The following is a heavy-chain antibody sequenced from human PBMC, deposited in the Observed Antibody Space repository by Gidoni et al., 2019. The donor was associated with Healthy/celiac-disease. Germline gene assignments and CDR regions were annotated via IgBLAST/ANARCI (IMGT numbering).Heavy chain of an antibody. D-gene: IGHD3-10*01. Sequence: EVQLVESGGGLVKPGGSRRLSCAATGFTYSSYSMNWVRQAPGKGLEWVSSISSSSSYISYADSVKGRFPISRDNAKHSLYLQMNSLRAEDTAVYYCARDLEHGSGSYIPYYYYYGMDVWGQGTTVTVSS. CDR2: ISSSSSYI. J-gene: IGHJ6*02. CDR1: GFTYSSYS. V-gene: IGHV3-21*01. CDR3: ARDLEHGSGSYIPYYYYYGMDV.